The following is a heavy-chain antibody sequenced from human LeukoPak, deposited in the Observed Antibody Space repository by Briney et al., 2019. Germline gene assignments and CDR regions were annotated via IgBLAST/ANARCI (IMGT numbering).Heavy chain of an antibody. CDR2: INPNSGGT. J-gene: IGHJ3*02. V-gene: IGHV1-2*02. D-gene: IGHD1-7*01. CDR1: GYTFTGYY. Sequence: ASVKVSCKASGYTFTGYYMHWVRQAPGQGLEWMGWINPNSGGTNYAQKFQGRVTMTRDTSISTAYMELSRLRSDDTAVYYCARDGPRGTTHAFDIWGQGTMVTVSS. CDR3: ARDGPRGTTHAFDI.